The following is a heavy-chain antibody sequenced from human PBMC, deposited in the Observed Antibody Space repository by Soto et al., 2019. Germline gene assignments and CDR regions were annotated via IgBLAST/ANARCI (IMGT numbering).Heavy chain of an antibody. CDR1: GFTFDEYH. CDR3: ARATQSYYDTSGYYSYVH. V-gene: IGHV3-11*01. CDR2: ISSSSDTI. J-gene: IGHJ1*01. D-gene: IGHD3-22*01. Sequence: GGSLRLSCAASGFTFDEYHMTWIRQAPGKGLEWISYISSSSDTIYYADSVKGRFTISRDSAKNSLILQMNTLRVDDTAFYFCARATQSYYDTSGYYSYVHWGQRAPVTVSS.